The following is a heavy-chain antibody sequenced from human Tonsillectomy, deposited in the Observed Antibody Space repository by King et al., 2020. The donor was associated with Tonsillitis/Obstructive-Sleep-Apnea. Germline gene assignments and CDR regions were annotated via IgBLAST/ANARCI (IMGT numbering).Heavy chain of an antibody. J-gene: IGHJ4*02. CDR3: ARGNKTAMGIGIDC. CDR2: INHSGST. V-gene: IGHV4-34*01. D-gene: IGHD5-18*01. CDR1: GGSFSGFY. Sequence: VQLQQWGAGLLKPSETLSLTCAVYGGSFSGFYWSWSRQPPGKGLEWIVEINHSGSTNYNPSLKSRVTISVDTSKNQLSLKLSSLTAADTAVYYCARGNKTAMGIGIDCWGQGTLVTVSS.